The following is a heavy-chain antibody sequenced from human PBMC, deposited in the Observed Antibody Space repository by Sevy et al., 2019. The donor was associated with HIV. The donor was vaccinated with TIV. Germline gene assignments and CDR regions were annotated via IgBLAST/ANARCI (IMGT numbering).Heavy chain of an antibody. CDR2: IKSKTDGGTR. Sequence: GGSLRLSCAASGFTFSNAWMSWVRQAPGKGLEWVGRIKSKTDGGTRDYAAPVKGIFTSLKDDSKNTLYLQMNSLKTEDTAVYYCTTRGYGGTSALDYWGQGTLVTVSS. V-gene: IGHV3-15*01. D-gene: IGHD2-15*01. CDR3: TTRGYGGTSALDY. CDR1: GFTFSNAW. J-gene: IGHJ4*02.